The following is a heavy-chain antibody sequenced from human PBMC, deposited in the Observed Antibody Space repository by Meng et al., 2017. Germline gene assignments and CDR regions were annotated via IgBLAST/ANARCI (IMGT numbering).Heavy chain of an antibody. CDR1: GFTFSSYW. CDR2: IKQDGSEK. J-gene: IGHJ5*02. V-gene: IGHV3-7*01. D-gene: IGHD3-10*01. CDR3: ARFSDVYGSGSYGVFLFDP. Sequence: GESLKISCAASGFTFSSYWMSWVRQAPGKGREWVANIKQDGSEKYYVDSVKGRFTISRDNAKNSLYLQMNSLRAEDTAVYYCARFSDVYGSGSYGVFLFDPWGQGTLVTVSS.